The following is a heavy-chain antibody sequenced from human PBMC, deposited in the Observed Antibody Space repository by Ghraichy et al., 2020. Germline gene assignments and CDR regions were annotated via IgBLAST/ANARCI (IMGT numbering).Heavy chain of an antibody. D-gene: IGHD3-9*01. CDR1: GFTFSSYW. CDR2: IKQDGSEK. CDR3: ATDTKLGA. J-gene: IGHJ5*02. Sequence: SCAVSGFTFSSYWMSWVRQAPGKGLEWVANIKQDGSEKYYVGSVRGRFTISRDNAKNSLYLQMNSLRAEDTAVYYCATDTKLGAWGQGTLVTVSS. V-gene: IGHV3-7*01.